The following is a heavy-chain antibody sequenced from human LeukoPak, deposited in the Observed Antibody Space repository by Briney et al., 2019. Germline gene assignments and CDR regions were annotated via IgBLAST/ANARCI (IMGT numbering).Heavy chain of an antibody. Sequence: ASVKVSCKASGYTFTSYAMHWVRQAPGQRLEWMGWINAGNGNTKYSQKFQGRVTITRDTSASTAYTELSSLRSEDTAVYFCAREGHTSGFCGSFDIWGQGTTVTISS. CDR1: GYTFTSYA. J-gene: IGHJ3*02. V-gene: IGHV1-3*01. CDR3: AREGHTSGFCGSFDI. D-gene: IGHD5-12*01. CDR2: INAGNGNT.